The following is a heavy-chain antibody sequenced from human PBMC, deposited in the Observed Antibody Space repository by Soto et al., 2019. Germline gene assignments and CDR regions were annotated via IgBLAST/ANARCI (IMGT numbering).Heavy chain of an antibody. V-gene: IGHV4-59*08. D-gene: IGHD6-13*01. CDR1: GGSISSYY. Sequence: PSETLSLTCTVSGGSISSYYWSWIRQPPGKGLEWIGYIYYSGSTNYNPSLKSRVTISVDTSKNQFSLKLSSVTAADTAVYYCARHGGSSSWSTRYYYYMDGWGKGTTVTVA. CDR2: IYYSGST. CDR3: ARHGGSSSWSTRYYYYMDG. J-gene: IGHJ6*03.